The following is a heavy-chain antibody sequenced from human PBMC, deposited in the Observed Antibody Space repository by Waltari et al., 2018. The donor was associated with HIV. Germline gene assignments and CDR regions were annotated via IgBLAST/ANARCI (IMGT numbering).Heavy chain of an antibody. CDR3: LGGDKSSWGVGPDT. V-gene: IGHV1-24*01. CDR2: FVPRQRKT. CDR1: GHPFKDIS. D-gene: IGHD3-16*01. J-gene: IGHJ5*02. Sequence: QVRLTQSGTEVKKSGASLRVSCAVSGHPFKDISIHWVRQVFPKGLEWLGGFVPRQRKTIYAKDFQARVTVTYDIRRSSAYLEMKSLTSHDTSVYFCLGGDKSSWGVGPDTWGQGTRVIVSS.